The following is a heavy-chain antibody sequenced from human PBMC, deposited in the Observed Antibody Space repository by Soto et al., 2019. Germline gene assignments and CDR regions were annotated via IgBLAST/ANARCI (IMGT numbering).Heavy chain of an antibody. V-gene: IGHV3-23*01. J-gene: IGHJ5*02. D-gene: IGHD3-22*01. CDR1: GFTFSSYA. CDR2: ISGSGGST. Sequence: PGGSLRLSCAVSGFTFSSYAMRWVRQAPGKGLEWVSSISGSGGSTYYADSVKGRFTISRDNSKNTLYLQMNSLRDEDTAVYYCARGADYDSSGIRLNWFDPWGQGTLVTVSS. CDR3: ARGADYDSSGIRLNWFDP.